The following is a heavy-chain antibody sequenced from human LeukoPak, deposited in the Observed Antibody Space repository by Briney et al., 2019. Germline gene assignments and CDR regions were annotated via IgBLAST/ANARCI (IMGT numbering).Heavy chain of an antibody. Sequence: GGSLSLSCEVSGFTFSDYWMTWVRQAPGKGLEGGANVKQDGSLNFYMDSLTGRFTISRNNVRNPLYLQMTSLRAEDTALNYCGTSDDTAAGPYWGEGTLVMVSS. CDR3: GTSDDTAAGPY. J-gene: IGHJ4*02. CDR1: GFTFSDYW. V-gene: IGHV3-7*01. CDR2: VKQDGSLN. D-gene: IGHD2-2*01.